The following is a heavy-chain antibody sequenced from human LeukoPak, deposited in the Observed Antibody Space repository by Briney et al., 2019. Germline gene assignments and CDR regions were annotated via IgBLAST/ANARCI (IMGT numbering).Heavy chain of an antibody. CDR2: ISGSGGRT. J-gene: IGHJ4*02. Sequence: PGGSLRLSCAASGFTFSSYAMTRVRQAPGKGREWVSAISGSGGRTYYADSVKGRFTISRDNSKNTLYLQMNSLRAEDTALYYCAKDPMVRGLTYDYWGQGTLVTVSS. CDR1: GFTFSSYA. CDR3: AKDPMVRGLTYDY. V-gene: IGHV3-23*01. D-gene: IGHD3-10*01.